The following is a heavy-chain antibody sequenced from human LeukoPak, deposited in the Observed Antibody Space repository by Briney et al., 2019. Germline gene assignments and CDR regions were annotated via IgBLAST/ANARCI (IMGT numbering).Heavy chain of an antibody. V-gene: IGHV3-53*01. CDR1: GFTVSSNY. Sequence: GGSLRLSCAASGFTVSSNYMSWVRQAPGKGLEWVSVIYSGGSTYYADSVKGRFTTSRDNSKNTVFLQMNSLRAEDTAVYHCAKWGDYDVLTGYYVSDYWGQGTLVTVSS. D-gene: IGHD3-9*01. J-gene: IGHJ4*02. CDR3: AKWGDYDVLTGYYVSDY. CDR2: IYSGGST.